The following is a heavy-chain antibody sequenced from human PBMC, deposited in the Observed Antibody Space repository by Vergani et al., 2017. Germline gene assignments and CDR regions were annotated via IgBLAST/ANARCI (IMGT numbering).Heavy chain of an antibody. J-gene: IGHJ3*02. CDR3: ARGGRKYCSSTSCPAPSSGYDDDAFDI. Sequence: QVQLQESGPGLVKPSETLSLTCTVSGGSVSSGSYYWSWIRQPPGKGLEWIGYIYYSGSTYYNPSLKSRVTISVDTSKNQFSLKLSSVTAADTAVYYCARGGRKYCSSTSCPAPSSGYDDDAFDIWGQGTMVTVSS. V-gene: IGHV4-30-4*08. CDR1: GGSVSSGSYY. CDR2: IYYSGST. D-gene: IGHD2-2*01.